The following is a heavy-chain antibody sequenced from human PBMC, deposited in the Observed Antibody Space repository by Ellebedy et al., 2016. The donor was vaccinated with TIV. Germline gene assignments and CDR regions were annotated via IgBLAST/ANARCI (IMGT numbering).Heavy chain of an antibody. CDR2: ISTTSSNI. Sequence: GESLKISCAASGNTFSSYNMNWVRQAPGKGLQWVSYISTTSSNIYYADSVKGRFTISRDNAKNSLTLQMDSLGDEDTAVYYSGRDGGRDGYTYWYFDLWGRGTLVTVSS. J-gene: IGHJ2*01. CDR3: GRDGGRDGYTYWYFDL. CDR1: GNTFSSYN. D-gene: IGHD5-24*01. V-gene: IGHV3-48*02.